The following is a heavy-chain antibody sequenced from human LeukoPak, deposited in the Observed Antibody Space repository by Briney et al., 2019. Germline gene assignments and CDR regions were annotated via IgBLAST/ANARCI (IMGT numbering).Heavy chain of an antibody. CDR3: AVHSLGTDQTNYFDY. CDR2: IIPIFGTA. J-gene: IGHJ4*02. Sequence: SVKVSCKASGGTFSSYAISWVRQAPGQGLEWMGGIIPIFGTANYAQKFQGRVTITTDESTSTAYMEPSSLRSEDTAVYYCAVHSLGTDQTNYFDYWGQGTLVTVSS. CDR1: GGTFSSYA. V-gene: IGHV1-69*05. D-gene: IGHD3-16*01.